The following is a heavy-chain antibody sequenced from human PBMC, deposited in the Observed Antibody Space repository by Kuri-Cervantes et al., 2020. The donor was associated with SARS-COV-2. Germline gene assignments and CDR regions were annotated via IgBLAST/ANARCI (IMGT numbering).Heavy chain of an antibody. D-gene: IGHD6-6*01. CDR1: GGSFSGYY. CDR3: ARYSSSDRGHYFDY. CDR2: IYYSGST. Sequence: SQTLSLTCAVYGGSFSGYYWSWIRQPPGKGLEWIGYIYYSGSTNYNPPLKSRVTISVDTSKNQFSLKLSSVTAADTAVYYCARYSSSDRGHYFDYWGQGTLVTVSS. V-gene: IGHV4-59*01. J-gene: IGHJ4*02.